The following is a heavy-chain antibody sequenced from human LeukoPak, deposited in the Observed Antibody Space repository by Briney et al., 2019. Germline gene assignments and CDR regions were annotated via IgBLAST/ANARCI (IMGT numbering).Heavy chain of an antibody. CDR2: IYPGDSDT. CDR1: GYSFTSYW. Sequence: GESLKISCKGSGYSFTSYWIGWVRQMPGKGLEWMGIIYPGDSDTRYSPSFQGQVTISADKSISTAYLQWSSLKASDTAMYYCARHGQTDSSGYYLDYWGQGTLVTVSS. V-gene: IGHV5-51*01. D-gene: IGHD3-22*01. CDR3: ARHGQTDSSGYYLDY. J-gene: IGHJ4*02.